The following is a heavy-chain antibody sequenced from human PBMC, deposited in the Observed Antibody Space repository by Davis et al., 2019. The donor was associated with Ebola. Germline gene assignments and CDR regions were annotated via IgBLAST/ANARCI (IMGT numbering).Heavy chain of an antibody. D-gene: IGHD3/OR15-3a*01. V-gene: IGHV4-4*02. CDR3: ARARPWAGYGMDV. Sequence: MPSETLSLTCAVSGDSISSSNWWSWVRQPPGKGLEWIGEISQSGSTNYNPSLKSRVAISVDTSKNQFSLKLSSVTAADTAVYYCARARPWAGYGMDVWGQGTTVTVSS. CDR2: ISQSGST. CDR1: GDSISSSNW. J-gene: IGHJ6*02.